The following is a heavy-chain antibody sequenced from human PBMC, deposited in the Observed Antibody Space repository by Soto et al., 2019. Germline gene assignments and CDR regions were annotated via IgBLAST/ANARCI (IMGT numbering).Heavy chain of an antibody. V-gene: IGHV3-23*01. CDR2: LGGGGDT. CDR3: TKDRHPDGIWTFDF. J-gene: IGHJ4*02. D-gene: IGHD3-9*01. CDR1: GFTFGTYT. Sequence: GGSLRLSCAASGFTFGTYTMNWVRQAPGKGLEWVSALGGGGDTHYAESVKGRFTTSRDYSKNILLLQMNSLRDEDSAIYYCTKDRHPDGIWTFDFWGQGTLVTVSS.